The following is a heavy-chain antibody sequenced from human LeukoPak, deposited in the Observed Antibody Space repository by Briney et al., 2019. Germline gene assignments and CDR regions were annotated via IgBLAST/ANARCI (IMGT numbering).Heavy chain of an antibody. CDR3: ARGGTGGRFRPVYYYMDV. V-gene: IGHV4-4*07. CDR1: GGSISSYY. CDR2: IYTSGST. Sequence: SETLSLTCTVSGGSISSYYWSWIRQPAGKGLEWIGRIYTSGSTNYNPSLKSRVTMSVDTSKNQFSLKLSSVTAADTAVYYCARGGTGGRFRPVYYYMDVWGKGTTVTVSS. J-gene: IGHJ6*03. D-gene: IGHD1/OR15-1a*01.